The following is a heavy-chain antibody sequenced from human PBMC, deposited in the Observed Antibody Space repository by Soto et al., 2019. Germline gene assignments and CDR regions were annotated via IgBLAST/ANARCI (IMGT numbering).Heavy chain of an antibody. D-gene: IGHD6-19*01. V-gene: IGHV3-23*01. CDR3: AKDRGAGGRFSGIAVAGIPS. Sequence: EVQLLESGGGLVQPGGSLRLSCAASGFTFSSYAMSWVRQTPGKGLEWVSGISGGGGNTYYADSVTGRFTLSRDKSRNTLYLQMNSLRAADTAIYYCAKDRGAGGRFSGIAVAGIPSWGQGTLVTVSS. J-gene: IGHJ5*02. CDR2: ISGGGGNT. CDR1: GFTFSSYA.